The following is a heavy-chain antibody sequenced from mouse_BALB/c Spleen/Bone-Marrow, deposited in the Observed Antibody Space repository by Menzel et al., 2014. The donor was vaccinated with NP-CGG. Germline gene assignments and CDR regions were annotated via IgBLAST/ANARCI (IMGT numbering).Heavy chain of an antibody. J-gene: IGHJ3*01. V-gene: IGHV1-15*01. Sequence: QLVESGAGLVRPGASVTLSCKASGYTFTDYELHWVKQTPVHGLEWIGAIHPGSGGTAYNQKFKGKATLTADKSSSTAYMELSSLTSEDSAVYYCTGGWDWFAYWGHGPRVTVSA. D-gene: IGHD4-1*01. CDR3: TGGWDWFAY. CDR2: IHPGSGGT. CDR1: GYTFTDYE.